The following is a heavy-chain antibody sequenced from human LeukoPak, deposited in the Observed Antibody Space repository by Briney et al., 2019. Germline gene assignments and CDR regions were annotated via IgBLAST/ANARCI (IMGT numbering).Heavy chain of an antibody. CDR1: VGSISSGGYY. D-gene: IGHD6-19*01. V-gene: IGHV4-61*02. CDR3: AKGAGPPWFDP. CDR2: ISTSGST. J-gene: IGHJ5*02. Sequence: SETLSLTCAVSVGSISSGGYYWSWIRQPAGKGLEWIGRISTSGSTNYNPSLNSRVTMSVHTSKNHFSLKLSSVTAADTAVYYCAKGAGPPWFDPWGQGTLVTVSS.